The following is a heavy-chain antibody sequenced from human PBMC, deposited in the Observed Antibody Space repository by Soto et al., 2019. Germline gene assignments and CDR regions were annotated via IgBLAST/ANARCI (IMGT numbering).Heavy chain of an antibody. CDR1: GFSLTTSGVG. D-gene: IGHD6-13*01. CDR2: IYWDDTK. Sequence: QITLKESGPTLVKPTQTLTLTCTFSGFSLTTSGVGVGWIRQPPGKALEWLALIYWDDTKRYSPSLKSRLTITKDTSKNQVVLTMTNMDPVDTATYYCAQRSRYSSSWYVGCDYWGQGTLVIVSS. J-gene: IGHJ4*02. V-gene: IGHV2-5*02. CDR3: AQRSRYSSSWYVGCDY.